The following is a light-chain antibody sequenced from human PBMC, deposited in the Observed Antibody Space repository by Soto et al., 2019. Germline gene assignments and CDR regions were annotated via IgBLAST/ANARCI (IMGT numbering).Light chain of an antibody. CDR3: SSYAGSNNLV. CDR1: SSDVGGYNY. CDR2: EVS. Sequence: QSVLTQPPSASGSPGQPVTISCTGTSSDVGGYNYVSWYQQHPGKAPKLIIYEVSNRPSGVPDRFSGSKSGNTASLTVSGLQAEDEDDYCCSSYAGSNNLVFGGGTKLTVL. V-gene: IGLV2-8*01. J-gene: IGLJ2*01.